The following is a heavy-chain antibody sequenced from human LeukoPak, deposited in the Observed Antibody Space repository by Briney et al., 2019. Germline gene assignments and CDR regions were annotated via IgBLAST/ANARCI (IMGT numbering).Heavy chain of an antibody. CDR2: ISAYNGNT. J-gene: IGHJ5*02. Sequence: ASVKVSCMASGYTFTSYGISWVRQAPGQGLEWLGWISAYNGNTNYAQKLQGRVTMTTDTSTSTAYMELSSLRSEDTAVYYCARDAEWGYYYDSSGYHNWFDPWGQGTLVTVSS. V-gene: IGHV1-18*01. CDR3: ARDAEWGYYYDSSGYHNWFDP. D-gene: IGHD3-22*01. CDR1: GYTFTSYG.